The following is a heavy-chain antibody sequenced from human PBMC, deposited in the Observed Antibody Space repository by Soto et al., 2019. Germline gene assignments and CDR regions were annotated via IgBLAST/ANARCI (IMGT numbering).Heavy chain of an antibody. CDR2: IYPGDSDT. D-gene: IGHD2-15*01. J-gene: IGHJ5*02. Sequence: GESLKISCKGSGYSFTSYWIGWVRQMPGKGLEWMGIIYPGDSDTRYSPSFQGQVTISADKSISTAYLQWSSLKASDTAMYYCARLEYCSGGSCYPRYNWFDPWGQGTLVTVS. CDR3: ARLEYCSGGSCYPRYNWFDP. CDR1: GYSFTSYW. V-gene: IGHV5-51*01.